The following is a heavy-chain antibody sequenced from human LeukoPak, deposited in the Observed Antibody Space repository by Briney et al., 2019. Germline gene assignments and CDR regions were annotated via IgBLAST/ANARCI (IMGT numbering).Heavy chain of an antibody. J-gene: IGHJ4*02. Sequence: GGSLRLSCAASGFTFSSYGMHWVRQAPGKGLEWVAVISYDGSNKYYADSVKGRFTISRDNSKNTLYLQMNSLRAEDTAVYYCARGRWLRFMRGGELDYWGQGALVTVSS. D-gene: IGHD5-12*01. V-gene: IGHV3-30*03. CDR2: ISYDGSNK. CDR1: GFTFSSYG. CDR3: ARGRWLRFMRGGELDY.